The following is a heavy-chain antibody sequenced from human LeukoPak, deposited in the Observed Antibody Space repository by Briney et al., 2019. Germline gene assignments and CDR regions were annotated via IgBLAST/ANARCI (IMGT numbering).Heavy chain of an antibody. CDR1: GYSFTSYW. CDR3: ARHGQGSGSYMYRMTGYYYYGMDV. J-gene: IGHJ6*02. Sequence: GESLKISCKGSGYSFTSYWIGWVRQMPGKGLEWMGIIYPGDSDTRYSPSFQGQVTISADKSISTAYLQWSSLKASDTAMYYCARHGQGSGSYMYRMTGYYYYGMDVWGQGTTVTVSS. D-gene: IGHD3-10*01. V-gene: IGHV5-51*01. CDR2: IYPGDSDT.